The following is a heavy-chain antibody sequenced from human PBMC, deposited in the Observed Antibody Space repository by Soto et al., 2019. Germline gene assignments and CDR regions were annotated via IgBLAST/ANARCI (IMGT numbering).Heavy chain of an antibody. J-gene: IGHJ4*02. D-gene: IGHD6-25*01. V-gene: IGHV3-23*01. CDR1: GFTFSNYA. CDR2: ITGSGGDT. CDR3: AKGSASGSPYYFDF. Sequence: AGGSLRLSCAASGFTFSNYAMSWVRQAPGKGLEWVSAITGSGGDTYHADSVRGRFTISRDNSKNTLFLQMNRLRADDTAVYYCAKGSASGSPYYFDFWGPGTLVTVSS.